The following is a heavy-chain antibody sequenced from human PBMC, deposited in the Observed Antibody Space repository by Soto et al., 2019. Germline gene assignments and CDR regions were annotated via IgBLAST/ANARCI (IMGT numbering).Heavy chain of an antibody. CDR3: ARVGAYGDYLIGSDY. V-gene: IGHV1-18*01. J-gene: IGHJ4*02. CDR2: ISAYNGNT. CDR1: GYTFTSYG. D-gene: IGHD4-17*01. Sequence: ASVKVSCKASGYTFTSYGISWVRQAPGQGLEWMGWISAYNGNTNYAQKLQGRVTMTTDTSTSTAYMELRSLRSDDTAVYYCARVGAYGDYLIGSDYWGQGTLVTVSS.